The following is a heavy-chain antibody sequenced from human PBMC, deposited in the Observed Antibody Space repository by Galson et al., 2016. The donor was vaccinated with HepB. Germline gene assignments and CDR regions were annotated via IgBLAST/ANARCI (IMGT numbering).Heavy chain of an antibody. CDR3: SRVTGYSFDN. J-gene: IGHJ4*02. CDR2: MTSGSDYI. V-gene: IGHV3-21*01. CDR1: GYTFSRYT. D-gene: IGHD5-24*01. Sequence: SLRLSCAASGYTFSRYTMNWVRQTPGKGLEWVSYMTSGSDYIHQAHSVKGRFTISSDDAKNSLYLQMNSLRAEDTAVYFCSRVTGYSFDNWGQGTLVTVSS.